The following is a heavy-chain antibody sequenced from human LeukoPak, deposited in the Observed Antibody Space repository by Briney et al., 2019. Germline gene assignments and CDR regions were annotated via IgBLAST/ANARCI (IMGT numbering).Heavy chain of an antibody. D-gene: IGHD3-3*01. Sequence: SETLSLTCTVSGDSIGSYYWSWIRQPAGKGLEWIGRIYPSGTTNYNPSLKSRVTISIDTSKNQFSLKLSSVTAADTAVYYCARDPFDFWSGSILDWGQGTLVTVSS. CDR3: ARDPFDFWSGSILD. V-gene: IGHV4-4*07. CDR2: IYPSGTT. CDR1: GDSIGSYY. J-gene: IGHJ4*02.